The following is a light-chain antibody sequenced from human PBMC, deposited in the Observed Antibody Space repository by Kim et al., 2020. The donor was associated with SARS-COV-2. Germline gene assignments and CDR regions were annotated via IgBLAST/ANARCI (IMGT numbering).Light chain of an antibody. CDR1: SGINVGTYR. CDR3: MIWHSSAV. J-gene: IGLJ2*01. Sequence: QPVLTQPSSLSASPGASASLTCTLRSGINVGTYRIYWYQQKPGSPPQYLLRYKSDSDKQQGSGVPSRFSGSKDASANAGILLISGLQSEDDADYYCMIWHSSAVFGGGTKLTVL. V-gene: IGLV5-45*02. CDR2: YKSDSDK.